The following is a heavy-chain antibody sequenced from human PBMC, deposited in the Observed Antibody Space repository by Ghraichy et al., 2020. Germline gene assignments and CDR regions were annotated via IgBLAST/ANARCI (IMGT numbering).Heavy chain of an antibody. CDR1: GYSFTSYW. D-gene: IGHD2-15*01. Sequence: GGSLRLSCKGSGYSFTSYWIGWVRQMPGKGLEWMGIIYPGDSDTRYSPSFQGQVTISADKSISTAYLQWSSLKASDTAMYYCARHGTAHYCSGGSCYDYWGQGTLVTVSS. CDR3: ARHGTAHYCSGGSCYDY. V-gene: IGHV5-51*01. CDR2: IYPGDSDT. J-gene: IGHJ4*02.